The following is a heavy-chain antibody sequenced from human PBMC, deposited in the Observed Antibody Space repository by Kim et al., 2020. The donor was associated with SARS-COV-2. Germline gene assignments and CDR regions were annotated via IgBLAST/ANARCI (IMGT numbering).Heavy chain of an antibody. Sequence: SVKVSCKASGGTFSSYAISWVRQAPGQGLEWMGRIIPILGIANYAQKFQGRVTITADKSTSTAYMELSSLRSEDTAVYYCARVWPSSYYYGSGSYYYFDYWGQGTLVTVSS. CDR2: IIPILGIA. CDR1: GGTFSSYA. J-gene: IGHJ4*02. CDR3: ARVWPSSYYYGSGSYYYFDY. V-gene: IGHV1-69*04. D-gene: IGHD3-10*01.